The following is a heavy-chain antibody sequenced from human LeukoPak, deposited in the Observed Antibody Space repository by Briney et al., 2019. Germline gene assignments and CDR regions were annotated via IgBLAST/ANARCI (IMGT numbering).Heavy chain of an antibody. CDR3: ARLSDTAMVTSDY. D-gene: IGHD5-18*01. CDR1: GGSISSSSYH. Sequence: SETLSLTCTVSGGSISSSSYHWGWIRQPPGKGLEWIGSIYYSGSTYYNPSLKSRVTISVDTSKNQFSLKLSSVTAADTAVYYCARLSDTAMVTSDYWGQGTLVTVSS. V-gene: IGHV4-39*01. CDR2: IYYSGST. J-gene: IGHJ4*02.